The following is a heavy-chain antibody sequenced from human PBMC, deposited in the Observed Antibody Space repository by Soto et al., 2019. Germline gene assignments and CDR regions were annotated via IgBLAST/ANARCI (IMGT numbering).Heavy chain of an antibody. CDR2: IKSKTDGGTT. D-gene: IGHD1-26*01. J-gene: IGHJ4*02. V-gene: IGHV3-15*07. Sequence: EVQLVESGGGLVKPGGSLRLSCAASGFTFSNAWMNWVRQAPGKGLEWVGRIKSKTDGGTTDYAAPVKGRFTISRDDSKNTLYLQMNSLKTEDTAVYYCTVRGVGATRGFDYWGQGTLVTVSS. CDR3: TVRGVGATRGFDY. CDR1: GFTFSNAW.